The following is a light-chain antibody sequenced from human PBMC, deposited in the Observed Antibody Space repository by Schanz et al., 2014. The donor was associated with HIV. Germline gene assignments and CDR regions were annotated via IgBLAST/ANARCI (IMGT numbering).Light chain of an antibody. V-gene: IGKV1-5*03. CDR1: QSIVAW. Sequence: DIQLTQSPSTLSASIGDKVTLTCRASQSIVAWLAWYQQKPGQGPHLLISRASDLQSGVPSRFSGSGSGTEFKLTITSLQPEDFATYYCLQDYNSPYTFGQGTKLEIK. J-gene: IGKJ2*01. CDR2: RAS. CDR3: LQDYNSPYT.